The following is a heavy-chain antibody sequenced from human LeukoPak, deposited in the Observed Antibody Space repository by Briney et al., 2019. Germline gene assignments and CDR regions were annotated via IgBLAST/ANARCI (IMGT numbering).Heavy chain of an antibody. CDR1: GYTFNGYY. D-gene: IGHD1-26*01. V-gene: IGHV1-69*06. CDR3: ASGIDDAFDI. Sequence: SVKVSCKSSGYTFNGYYMHWVRQAPGQGLEWMGGIIPIFGTANYAQKFQGRVTITADKSTSTAYMELSSLRAEDTAVYYCASGIDDAFDIWGQGTMVTVSS. J-gene: IGHJ3*02. CDR2: IIPIFGTA.